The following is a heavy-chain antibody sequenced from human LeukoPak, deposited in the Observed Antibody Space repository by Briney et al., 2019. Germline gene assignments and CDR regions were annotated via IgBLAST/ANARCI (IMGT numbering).Heavy chain of an antibody. D-gene: IGHD5-18*01. V-gene: IGHV4-59*12. CDR3: ARSLRYSPGGGL. Sequence: SETLSLTCTVSGGSISSYYWNWIRQPPGKGLEWIGYIHYNGNNNYNPSLKSRDTISVDTSKNQFSLKLSSVTAADTAVYYCARSLRYSPGGGLWGRGTLVTVSS. J-gene: IGHJ2*01. CDR2: IHYNGNN. CDR1: GGSISSYY.